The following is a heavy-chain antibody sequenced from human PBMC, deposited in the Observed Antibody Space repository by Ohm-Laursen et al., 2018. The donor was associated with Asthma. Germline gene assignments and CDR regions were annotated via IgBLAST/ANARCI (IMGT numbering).Heavy chain of an antibody. CDR2: ISGSGGST. V-gene: IGHV3-23*01. CDR1: GFTFSSYA. J-gene: IGHJ4*02. Sequence: SLRLSCAAPGFTFSSYAMSWVRQAPGKGLEWVSAISGSGGSTYYADSVKGRFTISRDNSKNTLYLQMNSLRAEDTAVYYCAKDNYDSSGYYAYYFDYWGQGTLVTVSS. D-gene: IGHD3-22*01. CDR3: AKDNYDSSGYYAYYFDY.